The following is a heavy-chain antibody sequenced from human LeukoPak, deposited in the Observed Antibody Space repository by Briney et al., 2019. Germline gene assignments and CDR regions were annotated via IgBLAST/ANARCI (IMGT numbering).Heavy chain of an antibody. J-gene: IGHJ4*02. D-gene: IGHD1-26*01. V-gene: IGHV3-9*03. CDR2: ISWNSGSI. CDR3: AKGFSGSYFYYFDY. Sequence: GRSLRLSCAASGFTFHDYAMHWVRQAPGKGLEWVSGISWNSGSIGYADSVKGRFTISRDNAKNSLYLQMNSLRADDMALYYCAKGFSGSYFYYFDYWGQGTLVTVSS. CDR1: GFTFHDYA.